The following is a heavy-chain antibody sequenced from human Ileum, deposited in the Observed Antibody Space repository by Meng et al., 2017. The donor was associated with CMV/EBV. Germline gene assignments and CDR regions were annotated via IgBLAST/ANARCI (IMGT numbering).Heavy chain of an antibody. J-gene: IGHJ4*02. CDR3: IRDTSPGGADY. V-gene: IGHV3-9*02. D-gene: IGHD3-10*01. CDR1: GFTSTLYA. Sequence: SLKISCVGSGFTSTLYAMHWVRQPPGKGLEWVSGIYGNGVRIGYADSVKGRFTISRDNAKDTLYLQMNSLRSEDTAFYFCIRDTSPGGADYWGQGTLVTVSS. CDR2: IYGNGVRI.